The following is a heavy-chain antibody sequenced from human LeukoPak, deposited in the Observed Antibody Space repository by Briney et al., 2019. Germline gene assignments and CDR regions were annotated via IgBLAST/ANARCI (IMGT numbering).Heavy chain of an antibody. D-gene: IGHD6-19*01. Sequence: PGGSLRLSCAASGFTFSSSAMSWVRQAPGKGLEWVSAISGSGGSTYYADSVKGRFTISRDNSKNTLYLQMNSLRAEDTAVYYCAKYEGGYSSGWYFDYWGQGTLVTVSS. J-gene: IGHJ4*02. CDR3: AKYEGGYSSGWYFDY. CDR2: ISGSGGST. CDR1: GFTFSSSA. V-gene: IGHV3-23*01.